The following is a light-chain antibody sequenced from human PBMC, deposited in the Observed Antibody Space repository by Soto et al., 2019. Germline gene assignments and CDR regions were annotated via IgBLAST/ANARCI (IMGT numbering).Light chain of an antibody. CDR3: LSYTTSATYV. CDR1: SSDIGNYYNY. CDR2: GVT. Sequence: QSVLTQPASVSGPPGQSITISCTGTSSDIGNYYNYVSWYQQHPGKAPKVVIYGVTNRPSGVSSRFSGSKSGSTASLTISGLQAEDEADYYCLSYTTSATYVFGTGTKVTVL. V-gene: IGLV2-14*01. J-gene: IGLJ1*01.